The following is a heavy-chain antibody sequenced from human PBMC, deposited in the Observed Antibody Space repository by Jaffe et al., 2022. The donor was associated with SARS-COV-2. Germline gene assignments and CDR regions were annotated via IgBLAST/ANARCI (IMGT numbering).Heavy chain of an antibody. V-gene: IGHV4-39*01. CDR2: IYYSGST. CDR1: GGSISSSSYY. CDR3: ARHVQSRDWFDP. Sequence: QLQLQESGPGLVKPSETLSLTCTVSGGSISSSSYYWGWIRQPPGKGLEWIGSIYYSGSTYYNPSLKSRVTISVDTSKNQFSLKLNSVTAADTAVYYCARHVQSRDWFDPWGQGTLVTVSS. J-gene: IGHJ5*02. D-gene: IGHD3-10*02.